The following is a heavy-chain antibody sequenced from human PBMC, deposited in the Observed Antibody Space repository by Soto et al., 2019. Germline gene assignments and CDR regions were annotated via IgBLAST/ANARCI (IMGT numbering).Heavy chain of an antibody. CDR3: AKGMYYYDSSGYRLFDY. CDR2: ISVSGGST. CDR1: GFTFRNYA. Sequence: HPGGSLRLSCAASGFTFRNYAMNWVRQAPGKGLEWVSGISVSGGSTYYADSVKGRFTVSRDNSKNTVFLQMNSLRAEGTAVYFCAKGMYYYDSSGYRLFDYWGQGTLVTVSS. J-gene: IGHJ4*02. V-gene: IGHV3-23*01. D-gene: IGHD3-22*01.